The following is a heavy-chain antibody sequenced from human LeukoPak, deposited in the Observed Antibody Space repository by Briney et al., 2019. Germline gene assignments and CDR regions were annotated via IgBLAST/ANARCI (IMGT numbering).Heavy chain of an antibody. CDR2: IIPIFGTA. J-gene: IGHJ5*02. V-gene: IGHV1-69*13. D-gene: IGHD3-10*01. CDR3: AREGSGSYYRGLYNWFDP. Sequence: GASVKVSCKASGYTFTNYHIHWVRQAPGQGLEWMGGIIPIFGTANYAQKFQGRVTITADESTSTAYMELSSLRSEDTAVYYCAREGSGSYYRGLYNWFDPWGQGTLVTVSS. CDR1: GYTFTNYH.